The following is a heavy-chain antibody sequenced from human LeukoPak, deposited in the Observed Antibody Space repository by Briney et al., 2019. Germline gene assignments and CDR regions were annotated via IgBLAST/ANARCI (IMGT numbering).Heavy chain of an antibody. Sequence: ASVKVSCKASGGTFSSYAISWVRQAPGQGPEWMGWISAYNGNTNYAQKLQGRVTMTTDTSTSTAYMELRSLRSDDTAVYYCARDYPLAPDAFDIWGQGTMVTVSS. J-gene: IGHJ3*02. CDR3: ARDYPLAPDAFDI. V-gene: IGHV1-18*01. CDR1: GGTFSSYA. CDR2: ISAYNGNT.